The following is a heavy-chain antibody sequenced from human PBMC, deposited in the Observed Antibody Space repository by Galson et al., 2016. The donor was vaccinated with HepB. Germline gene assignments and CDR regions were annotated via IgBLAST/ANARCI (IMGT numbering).Heavy chain of an antibody. D-gene: IGHD3-9*01. J-gene: IGHJ3*01. CDR3: SRGLRQSYDVLTVYYHVVGTAFDF. CDR2: INHSGNT. CDR1: GGSFSGYY. Sequence: SETLSLTCAVYGGSFSGYYWSWIRQTPGKGLEWIGEINHSGNTNYNPSLKSRVSISIDTSKNHFSLKLSSVTAADTAIYYCSRGLRQSYDVLTVYYHVVGTAFDFWGQGTMVTVSS. V-gene: IGHV4-34*01.